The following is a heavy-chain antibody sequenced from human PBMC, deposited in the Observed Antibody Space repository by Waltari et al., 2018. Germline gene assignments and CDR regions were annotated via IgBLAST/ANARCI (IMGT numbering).Heavy chain of an antibody. CDR2: MNHRGST. CDR1: GGSFSGYY. Sequence: QVQLQQWGAGLLKPSETLSLTCAVYGGSFSGYYWSWIRQPPGKGLGGIWEMNHRGSTNYNPSLKGRSTISVDTSKNHFSLKLSSVTAADTAVYYCASLSSERAFDIWGQGTMVTVSS. CDR3: ASLSSERAFDI. J-gene: IGHJ3*02. D-gene: IGHD6-19*01. V-gene: IGHV4-34*01.